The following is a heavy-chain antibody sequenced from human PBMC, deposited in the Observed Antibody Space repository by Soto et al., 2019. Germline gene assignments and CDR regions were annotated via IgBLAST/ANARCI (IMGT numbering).Heavy chain of an antibody. V-gene: IGHV4-59*08. D-gene: IGHD5-12*01. CDR3: GRLGGWLQAFDS. J-gene: IGHJ4*02. CDR1: GGSISDYY. CDR2: IYYTGSN. Sequence: QVQLQESGPGLVKPSETLSLTCTVSGGSISDYYWSWMRQPPGKVLEWVGYIYYTGSNTYNPSLNSRLTLSVDTSKNEFSLKIRSVSADATAVYYCGRLGGWLQAFDSWGQGTLVTVSS.